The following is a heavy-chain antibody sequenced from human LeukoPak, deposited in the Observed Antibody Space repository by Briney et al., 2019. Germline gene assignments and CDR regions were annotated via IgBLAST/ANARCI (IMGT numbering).Heavy chain of an antibody. Sequence: HPGGSLRLSCAASGFTFSSYWMSWVRQAPGKGLEWVANIKQDGSEKYYVDSVKGRFTISRDNAKNSLYLQMNSLRAEDTAVYYCARGWFGELLYYYGMDVWGQGTTVTVSS. CDR3: ARGWFGELLYYYGMDV. J-gene: IGHJ6*02. CDR2: IKQDGSEK. D-gene: IGHD3-10*01. CDR1: GFTFSSYW. V-gene: IGHV3-7*01.